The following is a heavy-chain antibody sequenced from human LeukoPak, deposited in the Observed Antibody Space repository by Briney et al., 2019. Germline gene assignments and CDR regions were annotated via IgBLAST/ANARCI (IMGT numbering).Heavy chain of an antibody. V-gene: IGHV3-23*01. CDR3: ARKGLGGELGGFDS. CDR1: GFTFGSYG. D-gene: IGHD1-26*01. CDR2: ISGSGGST. Sequence: PGGSLRLSCAASGFTFGSYGMHWVRQAPGKGLEWVSAISGSGGSTYYADSVKGRFTISRDNAKNSLYLQMNSLRVEDTALYYCARKGLGGELGGFDSWGQGTLVTVSS. J-gene: IGHJ4*02.